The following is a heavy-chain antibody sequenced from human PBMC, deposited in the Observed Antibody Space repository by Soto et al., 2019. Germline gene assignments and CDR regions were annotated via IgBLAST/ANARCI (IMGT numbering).Heavy chain of an antibody. CDR2: ISYDGSND. D-gene: IGHD3-10*01. J-gene: IGHJ4*02. CDR3: ASLLGGGFADHDYFDY. Sequence: GGSLRLSCAASGFTFSSFGMHWVRQAPGKGLEWVAHISYDGSNDHSADSVKGRFTISRDNSEDTLYLQMNSLRVEDTAVYYCASLLGGGFADHDYFDYWGQGNLVTVSS. V-gene: IGHV3-30*03. CDR1: GFTFSSFG.